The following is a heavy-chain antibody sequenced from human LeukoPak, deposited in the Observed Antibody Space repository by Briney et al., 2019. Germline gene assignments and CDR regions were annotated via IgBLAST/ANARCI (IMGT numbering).Heavy chain of an antibody. CDR3: ASIAANYFDY. Sequence: SETLSLTCAVSGGSISSGGYSWSWIRQPPGKGLEWIGYIYHSGSTNYNPSLKSRVTISVDTSKNQFSLKLSSVTAADTAVYYCASIAANYFDYWGQGTLVTVSS. V-gene: IGHV4-30-2*01. CDR2: IYHSGST. J-gene: IGHJ4*02. CDR1: GGSISSGGYS. D-gene: IGHD6-25*01.